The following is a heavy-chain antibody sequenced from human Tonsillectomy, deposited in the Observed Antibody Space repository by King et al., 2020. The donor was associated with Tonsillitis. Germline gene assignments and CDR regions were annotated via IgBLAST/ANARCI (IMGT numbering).Heavy chain of an antibody. CDR2: IRYDGSNK. D-gene: IGHD3-22*01. CDR1: GFTFSSYG. Sequence: VQLVESGGGVVQPGGSLRLSCAASGFTFSSYGMHWVRQAPGKGLEWVAFIRYDGSNKYYADSVKGRFTISRDNSKNTLYLQMNSLRAEDTAVYYCAKARRAVSSGLGAAKPKNWFDPWGQGTLVTVSS. J-gene: IGHJ5*02. CDR3: AKARRAVSSGLGAAKPKNWFDP. V-gene: IGHV3-30*02.